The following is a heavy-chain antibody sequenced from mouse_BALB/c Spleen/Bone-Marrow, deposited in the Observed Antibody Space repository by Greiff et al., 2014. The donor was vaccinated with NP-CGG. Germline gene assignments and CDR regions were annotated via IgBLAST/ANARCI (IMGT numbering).Heavy chain of an antibody. CDR2: IDPANGNT. CDR3: ARWEYYAMGY. Sequence: VQLQQSGAELVKPGASVKLSCTASGFNIKDTYMHWVKQRPEQGLEWIGRIDPANGNTKYDPKFQGKATITADTSSNTAYLQLGRLTSEDTAVYYCARWEYYAMGYWGQGTSVTVSS. CDR1: GFNIKDTY. D-gene: IGHD4-1*01. J-gene: IGHJ4*01. V-gene: IGHV14-3*02.